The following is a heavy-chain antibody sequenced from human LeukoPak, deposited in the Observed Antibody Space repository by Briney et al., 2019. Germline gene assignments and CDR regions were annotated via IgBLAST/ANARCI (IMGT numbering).Heavy chain of an antibody. CDR3: ARSYYYDSSGYYNY. Sequence: SQTLSLTCAISGDSVSSNSAAWNWIRQSPSRGLEWLGRTYYRSKWCNDYAVSVKSRITINPDTSKNQFSLQLNSVTPEDTAVYYCARSYYYDSSGYYNYWGQGTLVTVSS. CDR2: TYYRSKWCN. J-gene: IGHJ4*02. V-gene: IGHV6-1*01. D-gene: IGHD3-22*01. CDR1: GDSVSSNSAA.